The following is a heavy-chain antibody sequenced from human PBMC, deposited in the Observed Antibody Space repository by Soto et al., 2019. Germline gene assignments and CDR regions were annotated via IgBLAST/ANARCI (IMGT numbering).Heavy chain of an antibody. J-gene: IGHJ4*02. V-gene: IGHV3-33*01. CDR2: IWYDGINK. Sequence: QVQLVESGGGVVQPGRSLRLSCTASGFTFSSNGMHWVRQAPGKGLEWVAFIWYDGINKYYADSVKGRFIISRDNSKNTLYLQMNSPRAEDTAVYYCARDPYYYGSGSYYFDYWGQGTLVTVSS. CDR1: GFTFSSNG. CDR3: ARDPYYYGSGSYYFDY. D-gene: IGHD3-10*01.